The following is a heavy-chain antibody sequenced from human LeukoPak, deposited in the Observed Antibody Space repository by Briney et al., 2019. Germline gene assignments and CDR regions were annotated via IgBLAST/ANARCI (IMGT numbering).Heavy chain of an antibody. CDR1: GFTVSSNY. V-gene: IGHV3-53*01. J-gene: IGHJ4*02. CDR2: IYSGGST. D-gene: IGHD2-21*02. CDR3: ARTVVTARIDY. Sequence: GGSLRLSCAASGFTVSSNYMSWVRQAPGKGLEWVSVIYSGGSTYYADSVKGRFTISRDNAKNSLYLQMNSLRAEDTALYYCARTVVTARIDYWGQGTLVTVSS.